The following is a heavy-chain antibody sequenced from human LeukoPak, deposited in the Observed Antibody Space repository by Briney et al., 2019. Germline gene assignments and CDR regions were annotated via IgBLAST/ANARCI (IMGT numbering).Heavy chain of an antibody. J-gene: IGHJ6*03. CDR3: ARSYYYDSSGYPYYYYYYYMDV. V-gene: IGHV4-4*07. Sequence: PSETLSLTCTVSGGPISSYYWSWIRQPAGKGLEWIGRIYTSGSTNYNPSLKSRVTMSVDTSKNQFSLKLSSVTAADTAVYYCARSYYYDSSGYPYYYYYYYMDVWGKGTTVTISS. CDR2: IYTSGST. CDR1: GGPISSYY. D-gene: IGHD3-22*01.